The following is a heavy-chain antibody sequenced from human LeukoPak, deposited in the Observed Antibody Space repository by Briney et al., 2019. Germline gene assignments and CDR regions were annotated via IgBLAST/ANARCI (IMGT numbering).Heavy chain of an antibody. CDR3: VRGFYDILTGHEIDYFDY. J-gene: IGHJ4*02. Sequence: EASVKVSSTASGYTFTSYGITWVRQAPGQGLEWMGWISTYSGSTNYAQKLQGRVTMTTDTYTSTTYMELRSLRSDDAAVYFCVRGFYDILTGHEIDYFDYWGQGTLVTVSS. CDR1: GYTFTSYG. V-gene: IGHV1-18*04. D-gene: IGHD3-9*01. CDR2: ISTYSGST.